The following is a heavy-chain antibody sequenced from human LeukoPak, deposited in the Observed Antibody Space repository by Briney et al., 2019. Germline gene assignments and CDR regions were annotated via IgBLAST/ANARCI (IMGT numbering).Heavy chain of an antibody. Sequence: GGSLRLSCAASGFTFSSYSMNWVRQAPGKGLEWVSCISSSSSYIYYADSVKGRFTISRDNGKNSLYLQMHSLRAEDTDVYYCARSSLVHYWYYGMDVWGQGTTVTVSS. V-gene: IGHV3-21*01. CDR1: GFTFSSYS. CDR3: ARSSLVHYWYYGMDV. D-gene: IGHD3-16*02. CDR2: ISSSSSYI. J-gene: IGHJ6*02.